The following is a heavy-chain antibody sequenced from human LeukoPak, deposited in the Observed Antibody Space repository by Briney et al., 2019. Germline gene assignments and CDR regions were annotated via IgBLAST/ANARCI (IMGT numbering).Heavy chain of an antibody. D-gene: IGHD3-10*01. CDR1: GVSISSGSYL. CDR3: ARDRAGGMDV. V-gene: IGHV4-31*03. CDR2: TLYSEGT. J-gene: IGHJ6*01. Sequence: KASETLSLTCTVSGVSISSGSYLWNWIRQHPGKGLEWIGHTLYSEGTYYNPSLKSRLTISVDTSKNQLSLKLTSVTAADTAVYYCARDRAGGMDVWGQGTTVTVSS.